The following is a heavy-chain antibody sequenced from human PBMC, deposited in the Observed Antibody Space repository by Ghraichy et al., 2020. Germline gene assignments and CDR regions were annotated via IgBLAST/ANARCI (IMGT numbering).Heavy chain of an antibody. Sequence: SETLSLTCTVSGGSISSYYWSWIRQPPGKGLEWIGHIYDSGSTNYNPSLKSRVTISVDTSKNQFSLKLTSVTAADTAVYHCARVRNSAFDYWGQGTLVTVSS. CDR1: GGSISSYY. V-gene: IGHV4-59*01. J-gene: IGHJ4*02. D-gene: IGHD1-14*01. CDR2: IYDSGST. CDR3: ARVRNSAFDY.